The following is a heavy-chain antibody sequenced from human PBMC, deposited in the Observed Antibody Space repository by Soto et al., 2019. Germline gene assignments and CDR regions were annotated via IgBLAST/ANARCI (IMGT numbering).Heavy chain of an antibody. V-gene: IGHV3-30-3*01. CDR1: GFTFSSYA. CDR3: ARDLSGRDSYGYSPLYDYYGMDV. Sequence: QVQLVESGGGVVQPGRSLRLSCAASGFTFSSYAMHWVRQAPGKGLEWVAVISYDGSNKYYADSVKGRFTISRDNSKNTLYLQMNSLRAEDTAVYYCARDLSGRDSYGYSPLYDYYGMDVWGQGTTVTVSS. CDR2: ISYDGSNK. D-gene: IGHD5-18*01. J-gene: IGHJ6*02.